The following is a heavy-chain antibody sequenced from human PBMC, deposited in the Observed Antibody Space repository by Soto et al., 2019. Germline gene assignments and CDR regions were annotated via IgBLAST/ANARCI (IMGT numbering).Heavy chain of an antibody. Sequence: QVQLVESGGGVVQPGRSLRLSCAASGFTFSSYAMHWVRQAPGKGLEWVAVISYDGSNKYYADSVKGRFTISRDNSKNKLYLKINSMRAEDTAGYYCARDCVQVCYDFWSGYYSPIAYWYFELWGRGALITVSS. CDR2: ISYDGSNK. V-gene: IGHV3-30-3*01. CDR1: GFTFSSYA. CDR3: ARDCVQVCYDFWSGYYSPIAYWYFEL. J-gene: IGHJ2*01. D-gene: IGHD3-3*01.